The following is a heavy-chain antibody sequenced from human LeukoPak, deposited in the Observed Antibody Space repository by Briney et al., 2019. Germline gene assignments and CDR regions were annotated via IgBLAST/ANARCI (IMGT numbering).Heavy chain of an antibody. Sequence: QPGGSLRLSCAPSGFSFTDYPMNWVRQAPGKGLEWISNIRTTAEGAKYAYYADSVKGRVTISRDDGKNTLYLHMNSLRDDDTAVYYCATDQRYAFDYWGQGILVTVSS. D-gene: IGHD3-9*01. CDR1: GFSFTDYP. V-gene: IGHV3-48*02. CDR2: IRTTAEGAKYA. CDR3: ATDQRYAFDY. J-gene: IGHJ4*02.